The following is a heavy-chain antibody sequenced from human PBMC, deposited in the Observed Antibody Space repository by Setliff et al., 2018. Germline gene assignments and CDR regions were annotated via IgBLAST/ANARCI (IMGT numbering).Heavy chain of an antibody. CDR3: ASTPDDTSGYYPLAFDI. J-gene: IGHJ3*02. D-gene: IGHD3-22*01. CDR2: IYTSLST. Sequence: PETLSLTCSVSGGFISSYYWSWIRQPPGSGLEWIGFIYTSLSTIYNPSLKSRVTISVDTSKNQFSLKLSSVTAADTAVYYCASTPDDTSGYYPLAFDIWGQGTMVTVSS. CDR1: GGFISSYY. V-gene: IGHV4-4*08.